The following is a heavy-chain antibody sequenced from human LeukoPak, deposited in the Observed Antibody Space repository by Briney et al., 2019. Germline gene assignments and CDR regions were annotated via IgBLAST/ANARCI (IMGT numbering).Heavy chain of an antibody. V-gene: IGHV3-48*01. CDR1: GFTFNTYT. Sequence: GSLRLSCAASGFTFNTYTMNWVRQAPGKGLEWVSYISGSSGIIDYADSVRGRFTISRDNAKNSLYLQMNSLRAEDTAVYYCARARDGYNSSRAGDYWGQGTLVTVSS. CDR3: ARARDGYNSSRAGDY. J-gene: IGHJ4*02. CDR2: ISGSSGII. D-gene: IGHD5-24*01.